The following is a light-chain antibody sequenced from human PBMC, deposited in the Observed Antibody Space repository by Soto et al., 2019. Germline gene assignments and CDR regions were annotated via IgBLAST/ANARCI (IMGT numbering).Light chain of an antibody. CDR3: SSYTSSSTL. V-gene: IGLV2-14*01. Sequence: QSALTQPASVSGSPGQSITISCTGTSSDVDGYNSVSCYQQRPGKAPKLMIYDVSNRPSGVSNRFSGSKSGNTASLTISGLQAEDEADYYCSSYTSSSTLFGTGTKLTVL. J-gene: IGLJ1*01. CDR2: DVS. CDR1: SSDVDGYNS.